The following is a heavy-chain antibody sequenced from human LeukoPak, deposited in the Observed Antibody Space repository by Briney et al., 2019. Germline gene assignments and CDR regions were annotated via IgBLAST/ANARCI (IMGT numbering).Heavy chain of an antibody. CDR1: GYTFTSYY. V-gene: IGHV1-46*01. J-gene: IGHJ4*02. CDR2: INPSGGST. Sequence: ASVKVSCKASGYTFTSYYMHWVRQAPGQGLEWMGIINPSGGSTSYAQKFQGRVTMTRDMSTSTVYMELSSLRSEDTAVYYCAKDTLAAAAGMGLFDYWGQGTLVTVSS. CDR3: AKDTLAAAAGMGLFDY. D-gene: IGHD6-13*01.